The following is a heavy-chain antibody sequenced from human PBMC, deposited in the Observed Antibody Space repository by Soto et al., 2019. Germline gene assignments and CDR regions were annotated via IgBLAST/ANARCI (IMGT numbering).Heavy chain of an antibody. J-gene: IGHJ6*03. CDR1: GYTFTSYG. CDR2: ISAYNGNT. D-gene: IGHD2-2*01. CDR3: ARDGGRCSSTSCLYDYYYYYYMDV. V-gene: IGHV1-18*01. Sequence: ASVKVSCKASGYTFTSYGISWVRQAPGQGLEWMGWISAYNGNTNYAQKLQGRVTMTTDTSTSTAYMELRSLRSDDTAVYYCARDGGRCSSTSCLYDYYYYYYMDVWGKGTTVTVSS.